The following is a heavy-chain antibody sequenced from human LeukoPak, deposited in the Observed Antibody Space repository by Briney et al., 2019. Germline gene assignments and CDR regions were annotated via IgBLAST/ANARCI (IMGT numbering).Heavy chain of an antibody. J-gene: IGHJ4*02. CDR3: ARAGYSGSYYFDY. CDR2: IYYSGST. Sequence: SETLSLTCTVSGGSISSSSYYWGWIRQPPGKGLEWIGSIYYSGSTYYNPSLKSRVTISVDTSKNQFSLKLSSVTAADTAVYYCARAGYSGSYYFDYWGQGTLVTVSS. D-gene: IGHD1-26*01. V-gene: IGHV4-39*07. CDR1: GGSISSSSYY.